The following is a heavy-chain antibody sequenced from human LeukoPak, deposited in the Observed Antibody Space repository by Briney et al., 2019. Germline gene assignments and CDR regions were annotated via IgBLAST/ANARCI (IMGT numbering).Heavy chain of an antibody. Sequence: PGGSLRLSCAASGFTFGSYGMTWVRQAPGMGLEWVSSISDSGAGTYYADSVKGRFTISRDNSKNTAYLQMNSLRAEDTAVYFCAKTGPYCYDFWGQGTLVTVSS. CDR2: ISDSGAGT. V-gene: IGHV3-23*01. CDR3: AKTGPYCYDF. CDR1: GFTFGSYG. J-gene: IGHJ4*02.